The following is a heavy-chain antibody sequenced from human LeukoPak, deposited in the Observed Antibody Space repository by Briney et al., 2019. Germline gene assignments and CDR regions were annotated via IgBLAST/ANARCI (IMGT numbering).Heavy chain of an antibody. D-gene: IGHD6-13*01. J-gene: IGHJ4*02. V-gene: IGHV4-59*07. CDR3: ARGGSSWDEGFDY. CDR1: GGPISSYY. Sequence: PSDTLSLNCTVSGGPISSYYWSWIRQPPGKGLDQIGYIYYSGSTNYNPSLKSRVTISVDTSKNQFSLKLSSVTAADTAVYYCARGGSSWDEGFDYWGQGTLVTVSS. CDR2: IYYSGST.